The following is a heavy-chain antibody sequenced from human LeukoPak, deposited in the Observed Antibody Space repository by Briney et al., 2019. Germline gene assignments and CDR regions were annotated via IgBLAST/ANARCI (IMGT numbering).Heavy chain of an antibody. CDR1: GGSINGYY. J-gene: IGHJ4*02. CDR2: SHSSGST. Sequence: SETLSLTCTVSGGSINGYYWTWIRQPAGEGLEWIGYSHSSGSTNYNPSLKSRVTISVDTSKNQFSLKLSSVTAADTAVYYCARQLYYYDSSGYDYWGQGTLVTVSS. V-gene: IGHV4-59*01. D-gene: IGHD3-22*01. CDR3: ARQLYYYDSSGYDY.